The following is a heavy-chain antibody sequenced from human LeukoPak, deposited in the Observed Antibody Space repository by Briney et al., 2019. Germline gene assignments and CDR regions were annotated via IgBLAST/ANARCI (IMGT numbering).Heavy chain of an antibody. V-gene: IGHV3-21*01. Sequence: AGGSLRLSCAASGFTFSSYNMNWVRQAPGKGLEWVSSISSSSSYIYYADSVKGRFTISRDNAKNSLYLQMNSLRAEDTAVYYCARRYCSSTSCTPLDYWGQGTLVTVSS. CDR3: ARRYCSSTSCTPLDY. CDR2: ISSSSSYI. J-gene: IGHJ4*02. D-gene: IGHD2-2*01. CDR1: GFTFSSYN.